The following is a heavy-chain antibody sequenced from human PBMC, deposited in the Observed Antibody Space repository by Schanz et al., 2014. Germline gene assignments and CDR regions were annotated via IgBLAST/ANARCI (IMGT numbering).Heavy chain of an antibody. CDR3: AKIERNVD. CDR2: IGTSGGT. CDR1: GFTLNNAW. J-gene: IGHJ4*02. Sequence: EVQLVESGGGLVKPGGSLRLSCATSGFTLNNAWMSWVRQAPGKGLEWVSTIGTSGGTNYAESVKGRFTISRDNSKNTLYLQMNSLRAEDTAVYFCAKIERNVDWGQGTLVTVSS. D-gene: IGHD1-1*01. V-gene: IGHV3-23*04.